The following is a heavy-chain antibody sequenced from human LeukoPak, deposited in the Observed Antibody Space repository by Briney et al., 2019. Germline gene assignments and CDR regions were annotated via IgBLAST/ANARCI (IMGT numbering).Heavy chain of an antibody. J-gene: IGHJ4*02. V-gene: IGHV3-48*04. D-gene: IGHD2/OR15-2a*01. CDR2: ISRTGSTI. CDR3: ARGLSGNIIGVN. CDR1: GFTFSNYA. Sequence: HTGGSLRLSCAASGFTFSNYAMGWVRQAPGKGLEWVSYISRTGSTIYYADSVKGRFTISRDTAKNSPFLQMNSLRAEDTAVYYCARGLSGNIIGVNWGQGTLVTVSS.